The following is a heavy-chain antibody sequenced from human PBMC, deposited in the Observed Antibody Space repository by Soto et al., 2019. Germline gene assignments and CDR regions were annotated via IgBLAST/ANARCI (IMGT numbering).Heavy chain of an antibody. CDR1: GFTFSSYG. V-gene: IGHV3-30*03. CDR3: AGRDFDL. J-gene: IGHJ2*01. Sequence: QVQLVESGGGVVQPGRSLRLSCAASGFTFSSYGMHWVRQAPGKGLEWVAVISYDGSNKYYADSVKGRFTISRDNSKNTLYLQMNSLRAEDTAVYYCAGRDFDLWGRGTLVTVSS. CDR2: ISYDGSNK.